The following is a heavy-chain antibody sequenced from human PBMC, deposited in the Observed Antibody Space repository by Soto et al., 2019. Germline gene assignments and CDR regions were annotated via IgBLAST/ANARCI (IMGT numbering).Heavy chain of an antibody. V-gene: IGHV3-66*01. CDR2: IYSGGST. Sequence: GGSLRLSCAASGFTVSSNYMSWVRQAPGKGLEWVSVIYSGGSTYYADSVKGRFTISRDNSKNTLYLQMNSLRAEDTAVYYCARDGPYYDILTGLPNPHGRFGMDVWGQGTTVTVSS. CDR1: GFTVSSNY. J-gene: IGHJ6*02. CDR3: ARDGPYYDILTGLPNPHGRFGMDV. D-gene: IGHD3-9*01.